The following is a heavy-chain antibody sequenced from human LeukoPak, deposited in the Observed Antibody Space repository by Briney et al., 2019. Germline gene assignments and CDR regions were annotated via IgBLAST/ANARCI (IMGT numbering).Heavy chain of an antibody. Sequence: SETLSLTCTVSGYSISSGYYWAWIRQPPGKGLEWIGEINHSGSTNYNPSLKSRVTISVDTSKNQFSLKLSSVTAADTAVHYCARLVPRYGSGSQSDYWGQGTLVTVSS. CDR3: ARLVPRYGSGSQSDY. CDR2: INHSGST. J-gene: IGHJ4*02. CDR1: GYSISSGYY. V-gene: IGHV4-38-2*02. D-gene: IGHD3-10*01.